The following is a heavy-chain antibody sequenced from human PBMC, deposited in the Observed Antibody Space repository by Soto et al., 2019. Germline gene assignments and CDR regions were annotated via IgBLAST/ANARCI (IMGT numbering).Heavy chain of an antibody. CDR1: GFTFSSYG. CDR2: ISYDGSNK. D-gene: IGHD6-13*01. CDR3: AKDLWAGSSWYDTYDAFYS. Sequence: QVQLVESGGGVVQPGRSLRLSCAASGFTFSSYGMHWVRQAPGKGLEWVAVISYDGSNKYYADSVKGRFTISRDNSKNTLYMQMTSLRAEDTAVYYCAKDLWAGSSWYDTYDAFYSWGQGTMGTVSS. V-gene: IGHV3-30*18. J-gene: IGHJ3*02.